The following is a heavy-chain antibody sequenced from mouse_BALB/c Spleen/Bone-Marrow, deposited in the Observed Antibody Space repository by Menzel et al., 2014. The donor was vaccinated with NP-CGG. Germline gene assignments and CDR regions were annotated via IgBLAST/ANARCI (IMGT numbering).Heavy chain of an antibody. V-gene: IGHV1-7*01. Sequence: QVQLKQSGAELAKPGASVKMSCKASGYTFTSYWMHWVKQRPGQGLEWIGYINPSTGYTEYNQKSKDKATLTADKSSSTAYMQLSSLTSEDSAVYYCARDWYFDVWGAGTTVTVSS. CDR2: INPSTGYT. CDR1: GYTFTSYW. J-gene: IGHJ1*01. CDR3: ARDWYFDV.